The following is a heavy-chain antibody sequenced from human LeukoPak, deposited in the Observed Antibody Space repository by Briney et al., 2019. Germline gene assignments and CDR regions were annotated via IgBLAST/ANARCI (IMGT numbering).Heavy chain of an antibody. D-gene: IGHD6-19*01. V-gene: IGHV4-34*01. Sequence: PSETLSLTCAVYGGSFSGYYWSWIRQPPGKGLEWIGEINHSGSTNYNPSLKSRVTISVDTSKNQFSLKLSSVTAADTAVYYCVRDGSSGIDYWGQGTLVTVSS. J-gene: IGHJ4*02. CDR3: VRDGSSGIDY. CDR2: INHSGST. CDR1: GGSFSGYY.